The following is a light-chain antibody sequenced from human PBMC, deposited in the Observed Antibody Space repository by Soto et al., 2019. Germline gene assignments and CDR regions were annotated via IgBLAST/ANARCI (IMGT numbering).Light chain of an antibody. CDR2: GAS. Sequence: EIVMTQSPATLSVSPGGRATLSCRASQSISDTLAWYQQKPGQAPRLLIYGASTRAPGFPARFSGSGSGTDFTLTISSLQSEDFAVYYCQQYTNWPWKFVQGTKANIX. J-gene: IGKJ1*01. CDR1: QSISDT. V-gene: IGKV3-15*01. CDR3: QQYTNWPWK.